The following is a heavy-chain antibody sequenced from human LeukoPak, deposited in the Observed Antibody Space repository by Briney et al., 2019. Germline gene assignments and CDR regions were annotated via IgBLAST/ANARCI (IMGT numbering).Heavy chain of an antibody. CDR3: AREREWLVKNYFDY. CDR2: IYYSGST. V-gene: IGHV4-39*02. CDR1: GGSISSSSYY. J-gene: IGHJ4*02. D-gene: IGHD6-19*01. Sequence: KSSETLSLTCTVSGGSISSSSYYWGWIRQPPGKGLEWIGSIYYSGSTYYNPSLKSRVTISVDTSKNQFSLKLSSVTAADTAVYYCAREREWLVKNYFDYWGQGTLLTVSS.